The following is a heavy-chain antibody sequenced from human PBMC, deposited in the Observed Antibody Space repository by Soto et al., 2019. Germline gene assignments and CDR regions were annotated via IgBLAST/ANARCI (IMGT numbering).Heavy chain of an antibody. J-gene: IGHJ3*02. V-gene: IGHV3-30*18. Sequence: LRLSCAASGFTFSSYGMHWVRKAPGKGLEWVAVISYDGSNKYYADSVKGRFTISRDNSKNTLYLQMNSLRAEDTAVYYCAKDNGDSNAFDIWGQGTMVTVSS. CDR2: ISYDGSNK. CDR1: GFTFSSYG. CDR3: AKDNGDSNAFDI. D-gene: IGHD4-17*01.